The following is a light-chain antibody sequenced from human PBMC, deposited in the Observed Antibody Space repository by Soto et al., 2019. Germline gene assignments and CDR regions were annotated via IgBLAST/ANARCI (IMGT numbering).Light chain of an antibody. J-gene: IGKJ3*01. CDR2: AAS. CDR3: QQSYSRVFT. CDR1: QGISTY. Sequence: DIQMTQSPSSLSASVGDRVTITCRASQGISTYLVWYQQRQGRAPKLLIFAASSLQRGVPARFSGSGSGTDFTLTISSLQPDDFGTYYCQQSYSRVFTFGPGTKVDF. V-gene: IGKV1-39*01.